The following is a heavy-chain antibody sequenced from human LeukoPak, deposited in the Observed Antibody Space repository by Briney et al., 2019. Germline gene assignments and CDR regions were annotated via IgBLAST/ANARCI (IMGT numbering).Heavy chain of an antibody. Sequence: SETLSLTCTVSGGSINSGDYYWSWLRQPPGKGLEWIGYIYYSGRTNYNPSLKSRLTISLDTSRNQFSLKVSSVTVADTAVYYCASTYQPLVLEYYYGLDVWGQGTTVTVSS. CDR2: IYYSGRT. CDR1: GGSINSGDYY. V-gene: IGHV4-30-4*01. D-gene: IGHD2-8*02. CDR3: ASTYQPLVLEYYYGLDV. J-gene: IGHJ6*01.